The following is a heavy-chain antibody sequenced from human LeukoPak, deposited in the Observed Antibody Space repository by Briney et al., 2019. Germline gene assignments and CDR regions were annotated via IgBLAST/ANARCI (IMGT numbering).Heavy chain of an antibody. Sequence: ASVKVSCKASGYTFTSYYMHWVRQAPGQGLEWMGIINPSGGSTSYAQKFQGRVTMTRDMPTSTIYMELSSLRSEDTAVYYCARERVGATWGAFDIWGQGTMVTVSS. J-gene: IGHJ3*02. CDR2: INPSGGST. D-gene: IGHD1-26*01. CDR3: ARERVGATWGAFDI. CDR1: GYTFTSYY. V-gene: IGHV1-46*01.